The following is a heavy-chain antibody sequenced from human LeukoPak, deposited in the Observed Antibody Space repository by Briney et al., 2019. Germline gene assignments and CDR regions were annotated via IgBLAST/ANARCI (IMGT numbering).Heavy chain of an antibody. V-gene: IGHV3-7*01. CDR1: GFTFSSYW. Sequence: GGSLRLSCAASGFTFSSYWMSWVRQAPGKGLEWVANIKQDGSEKYYVDSVKGRFTISRDNAKNSLYLQMNSLRAEDTAVYYCARLAIFGVAKSRPLPADWGQGTLVTVSS. CDR2: IKQDGSEK. CDR3: ARLAIFGVAKSRPLPAD. D-gene: IGHD3-3*01. J-gene: IGHJ1*01.